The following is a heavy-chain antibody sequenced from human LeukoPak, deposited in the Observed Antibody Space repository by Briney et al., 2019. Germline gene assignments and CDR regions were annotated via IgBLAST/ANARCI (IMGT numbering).Heavy chain of an antibody. J-gene: IGHJ6*03. D-gene: IGHD5-24*01. Sequence: SVKVSCKASGGAFSSYGINWVRQAPGQGLEWMGGIITIFGTANYAEKFQGRVTITADESTSTAYMEQSSLRSEDTAVYYCASSGIDGYNNYYSYYMDVWGKGTTVTIT. CDR2: IITIFGTA. CDR3: ASSGIDGYNNYYSYYMDV. CDR1: GGAFSSYG. V-gene: IGHV1-69*13.